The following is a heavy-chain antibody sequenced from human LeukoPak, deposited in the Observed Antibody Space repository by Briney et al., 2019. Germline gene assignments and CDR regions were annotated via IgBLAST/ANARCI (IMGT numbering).Heavy chain of an antibody. CDR1: GDSPASGYY. V-gene: IGHV4-38-2*02. J-gene: IGHJ5*02. D-gene: IGHD1-1*01. CDR3: ARQILERLNWFDP. Sequence: KPSETLSLTCIVSGDSPASGYYGGWIRQAPGKGLEWIGSIYYGGSTYYNPSLKSRVTISVDTSKNQFSLKLSSVTAADTAVHYCARQILERLNWFDPWGQGTLVTVSS. CDR2: IYYGGST.